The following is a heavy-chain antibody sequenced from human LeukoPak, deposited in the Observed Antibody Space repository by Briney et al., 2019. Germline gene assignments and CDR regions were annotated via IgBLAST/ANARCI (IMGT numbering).Heavy chain of an antibody. CDR2: IYYSGST. D-gene: IGHD3-9*01. Sequence: PSETLSLTCTVSGGSISSYYWSWIRQPPGKGLEWIGYIYYSGSTNYNPSLKSRVTISVDTSKNQFSLKLSSVTAADTAVYYCARHRRGVHTYYDILTGYSTHDYWGQGTLVTVSS. V-gene: IGHV4-59*08. J-gene: IGHJ4*02. CDR3: ARHRRGVHTYYDILTGYSTHDY. CDR1: GGSISSYY.